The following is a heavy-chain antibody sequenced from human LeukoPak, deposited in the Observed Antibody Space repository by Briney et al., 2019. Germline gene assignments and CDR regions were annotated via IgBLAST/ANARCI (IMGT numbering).Heavy chain of an antibody. J-gene: IGHJ6*02. CDR3: ARIEIAAAGGDYYYGMDV. Sequence: SETLSLTCAVYGGSFSGYYWSWIRQPPGKGLEWIGEINHSGITNYNPSLKSRVTISVDTSKNQFSLKLSSVTAADTAVYYCARIEIAAAGGDYYYGMDVWGQGTTVTVSS. V-gene: IGHV4-34*01. CDR2: INHSGIT. CDR1: GGSFSGYY. D-gene: IGHD6-13*01.